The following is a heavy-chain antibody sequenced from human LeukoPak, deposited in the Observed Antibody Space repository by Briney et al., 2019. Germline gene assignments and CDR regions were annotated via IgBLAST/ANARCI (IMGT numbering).Heavy chain of an antibody. CDR1: GGSFSGYY. CDR3: ARQRGDTAMVTPYYYYGMDV. D-gene: IGHD5-18*01. Sequence: SETLSLTCAVYGGSFSGYYWSWIRQPPGKGLEWIGYIYYSGSTYYNPSLKSRVTISVDTSKNQFSLKLSSVTAADTAVYYCARQRGDTAMVTPYYYYGMDVWGQGTTVTVSS. J-gene: IGHJ6*02. CDR2: IYYSGST. V-gene: IGHV4-30-4*08.